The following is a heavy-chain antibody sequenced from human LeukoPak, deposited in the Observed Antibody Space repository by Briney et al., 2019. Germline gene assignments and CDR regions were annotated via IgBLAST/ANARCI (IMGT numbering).Heavy chain of an antibody. Sequence: GASLKISCKGSGSRFTSYWIGWVRQMPGKGLGWMGIIYPGDSDTRYSPSFQGQVTISADKSISTAYLQWSSLKASDTAMYYCARTDYDFWSGYYMNYWGQGTLVTVSS. CDR1: GSRFTSYW. CDR3: ARTDYDFWSGYYMNY. V-gene: IGHV5-51*01. J-gene: IGHJ4*02. CDR2: IYPGDSDT. D-gene: IGHD3-3*01.